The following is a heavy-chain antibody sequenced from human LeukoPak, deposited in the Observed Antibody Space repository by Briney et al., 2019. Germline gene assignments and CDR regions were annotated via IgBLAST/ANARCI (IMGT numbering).Heavy chain of an antibody. J-gene: IGHJ4*02. D-gene: IGHD2-8*01. CDR1: GLTFSSSW. CDR3: AKEYCSNSVCHSLDY. CDR2: ISYDGSNK. Sequence: GGSLRLSCAVSGLTFSSSWMDWVRQAPGKGLEWVAVISYDGSNKYYADSVKGRFTFSRDNSKNTLYLQMNSLRAEDTAVYYCAKEYCSNSVCHSLDYWGQGTLVTVSS. V-gene: IGHV3-30*18.